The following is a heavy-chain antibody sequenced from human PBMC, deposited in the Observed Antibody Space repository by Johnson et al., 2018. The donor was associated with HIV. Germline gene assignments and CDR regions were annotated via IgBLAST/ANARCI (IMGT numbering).Heavy chain of an antibody. CDR3: AREWGVITVGGVIPRNAFDI. CDR2: TNSDGSTT. Sequence: MLLVESGGGLVQPGGSLRLSCAASGLIFSRSWIHWVRQAPGKGLVWVSRTNSDGSTTNYADSVKGRFTISRDKAKNTVHLQMNSLSAEDTAVYYCAREWGVITVGGVIPRNAFDIWGQGTMVTVSS. V-gene: IGHV3-74*01. D-gene: IGHD3-16*01. CDR1: GLIFSRSW. J-gene: IGHJ3*02.